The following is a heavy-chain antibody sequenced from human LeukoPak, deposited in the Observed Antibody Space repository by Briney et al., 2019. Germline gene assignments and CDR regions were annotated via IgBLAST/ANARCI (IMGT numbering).Heavy chain of an antibody. D-gene: IGHD5-18*01. Sequence: SETLSLTCTVSGDSVNSGAYYWSWIRRPPGRGLEWIGSIYHSGNTDYSPSLKSRVTISVDTSKNQFSLTLSSVTAADTAVYYCARGNIVGYSYGYLGFFDYWGQGTLVPVSS. CDR2: IYHSGNT. CDR1: GDSVNSGAYY. J-gene: IGHJ4*02. CDR3: ARGNIVGYSYGYLGFFDY. V-gene: IGHV4-61*08.